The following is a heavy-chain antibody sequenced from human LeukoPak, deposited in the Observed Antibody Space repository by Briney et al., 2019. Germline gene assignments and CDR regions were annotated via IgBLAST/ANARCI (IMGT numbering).Heavy chain of an antibody. D-gene: IGHD3-9*01. CDR1: GFTFSSYA. CDR3: AKDQQVLRYFDWSMGDYFDY. CDR2: ISGSRGST. Sequence: GASLRLSCAASGFTFSSYAMSWVRQAPGKGLEWVSAISGSRGSTYYADSVKGRFTISRDNSKNTLYLQMNSLRAEDTAVYYCAKDQQVLRYFDWSMGDYFDYWGQGTLVTVSS. V-gene: IGHV3-23*01. J-gene: IGHJ4*02.